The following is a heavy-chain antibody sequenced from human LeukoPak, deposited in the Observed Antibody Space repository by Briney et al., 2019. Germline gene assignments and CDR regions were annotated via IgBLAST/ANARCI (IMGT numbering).Heavy chain of an antibody. D-gene: IGHD7-27*01. Sequence: ASVKVSCKASGYTFTSYDINWVRQATGQGLEWMGWMSPNSGNTGYPQKFQGRVTMTRNTAISTAYMELSSLRSEDTAVYYCVRTPPNWGADYWGQGTLVTVSS. V-gene: IGHV1-8*01. CDR2: MSPNSGNT. CDR1: GYTFTSYD. J-gene: IGHJ4*02. CDR3: VRTPPNWGADY.